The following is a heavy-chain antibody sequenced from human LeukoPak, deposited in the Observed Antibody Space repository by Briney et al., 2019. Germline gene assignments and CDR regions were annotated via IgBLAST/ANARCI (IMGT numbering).Heavy chain of an antibody. CDR3: ARHPFGSNFKGYYFDY. Sequence: GGSLRLSCAASGFTFSSYWMSWVRQAPGKGLEWVANIRQDGSEKNYVDFVKGRFTISRDNAKNSLYLQMSSLRAEDTAVYYCARHPFGSNFKGYYFDYWDQGILVTVSS. V-gene: IGHV3-7*01. CDR1: GFTFSSYW. D-gene: IGHD6-13*01. CDR2: IRQDGSEK. J-gene: IGHJ4*02.